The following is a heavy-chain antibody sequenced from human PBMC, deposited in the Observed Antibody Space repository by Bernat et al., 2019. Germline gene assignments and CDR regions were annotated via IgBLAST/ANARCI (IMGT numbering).Heavy chain of an antibody. CDR2: IYYSGST. J-gene: IGHJ4*02. CDR1: GGSISSSSYY. Sequence: QRQLQESGPGLVKPSETLSLTCTVSGGSISSSSYYWGWIRQPPGKGLEWIGSIYYSGSTYYNPSLKSRVTISVDTSKNQFSLKLSSVTAADTAVYYCARRGSSGYYLYYFDYWGQGTLVTVSS. CDR3: ARRGSSGYYLYYFDY. V-gene: IGHV4-39*01. D-gene: IGHD3-22*01.